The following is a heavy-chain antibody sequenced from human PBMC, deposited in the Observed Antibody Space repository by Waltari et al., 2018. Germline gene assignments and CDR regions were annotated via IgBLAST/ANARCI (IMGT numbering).Heavy chain of an antibody. V-gene: IGHV3-7*04. CDR2: IKGDGGEK. CDR1: GLSFNSYW. CDR3: ARGSNGAFDY. J-gene: IGHJ4*02. Sequence: EVQLVESGGSLVQPGGSLRLSCAASGLSFNSYWIYWIRQAPGKGLEWVADIKGDGGEKYYVDSVKGRFTISRDNAKNSLYLEMNSLRAEDTAVYFCARGSNGAFDYWGQGTLVTVSS. D-gene: IGHD3-10*01.